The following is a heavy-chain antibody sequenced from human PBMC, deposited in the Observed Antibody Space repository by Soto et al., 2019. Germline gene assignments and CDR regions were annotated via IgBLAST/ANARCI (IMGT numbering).Heavy chain of an antibody. J-gene: IGHJ4*02. D-gene: IGHD5-12*01. Sequence: QITLKESGPTLVRPPQTLTLTCTFSGFSLTSGVGVGWIRQPPGKALEWLALIYWDDDKRYSPSLKNRLTITKATSKNHVVLTMTNEGPVYTATYFCANIVPEIVTVGGHGGFDYWGQGTLVTVSS. V-gene: IGHV2-5*02. CDR2: IYWDDDK. CDR3: ANIVPEIVTVGGHGGFDY. CDR1: GFSLTSGVG.